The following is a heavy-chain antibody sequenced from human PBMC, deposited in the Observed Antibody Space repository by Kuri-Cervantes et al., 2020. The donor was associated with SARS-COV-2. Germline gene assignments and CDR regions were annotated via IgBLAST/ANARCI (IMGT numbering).Heavy chain of an antibody. D-gene: IGHD2-8*01. CDR3: ARHINGGFDP. J-gene: IGHJ5*02. Sequence: ESLKISCTVSGGSISSYYWSWIRQPPGKGLEWIGYIYYSGSTNYNPSLKSRVTISVDTSKNQFSLKLSSVTAADTAVYYCARHINGGFDPWGQGTLVTVSS. V-gene: IGHV4-59*01. CDR1: GGSISSYY. CDR2: IYYSGST.